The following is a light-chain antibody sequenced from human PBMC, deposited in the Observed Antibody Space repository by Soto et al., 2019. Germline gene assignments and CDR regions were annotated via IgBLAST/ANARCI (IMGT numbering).Light chain of an antibody. Sequence: DIVMTQSPDSLAVSLGERATINCKSSQSVLYSSNNKNYLAWYQQKSGQPPKLLIYWASTRESGVPDRFSGSGSGTDFTLTISSLQAEDGALYYCQQYYSPWTFGQWTKVEIK. J-gene: IGKJ1*01. CDR3: QQYYSPWT. CDR2: WAS. CDR1: QSVLYSSNNKNY. V-gene: IGKV4-1*01.